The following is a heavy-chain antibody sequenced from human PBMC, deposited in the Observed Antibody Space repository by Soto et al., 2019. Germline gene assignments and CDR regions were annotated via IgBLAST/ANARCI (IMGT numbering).Heavy chain of an antibody. D-gene: IGHD6-19*01. CDR3: AKDKGIAVAGYYFDY. CDR2: ISWNSGSI. Sequence: EVQLVESGGGLVQPGRSLRLSCAASGFTFDDYAMHWVRQAPGKGLEWVSGISWNSGSIGYADSVKGRFTISRDNAKNSLYLQMTSLRAEDTALYYCAKDKGIAVAGYYFDYWGQGTLVTVSS. J-gene: IGHJ4*02. V-gene: IGHV3-9*01. CDR1: GFTFDDYA.